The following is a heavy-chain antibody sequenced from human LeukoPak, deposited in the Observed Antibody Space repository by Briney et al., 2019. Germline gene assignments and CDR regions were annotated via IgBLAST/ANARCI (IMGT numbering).Heavy chain of an antibody. Sequence: SETLSLTCTVSGGSISSSSYYWGWIHQPPGKGLGWIGSIYYSGSTYYNPSLKSRVTISVDTSKNQFSLKLSSVTAADTAVYYCASPLLHSSSFDYWGQGTLVTVSS. CDR2: IYYSGST. CDR3: ASPLLHSSSFDY. V-gene: IGHV4-39*07. J-gene: IGHJ4*02. D-gene: IGHD6-13*01. CDR1: GGSISSSSYY.